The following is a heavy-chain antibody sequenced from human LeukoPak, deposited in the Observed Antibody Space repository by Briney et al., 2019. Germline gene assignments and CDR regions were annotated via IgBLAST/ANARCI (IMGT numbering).Heavy chain of an antibody. V-gene: IGHV1-24*01. CDR1: GYTLTELS. CDR2: FDPEDGET. D-gene: IGHD3-10*01. J-gene: IGHJ4*02. Sequence: ASVKVSCKVSGYTLTELSMHWARQAPGKGLEWMGGFDPEDGETIYAQKFQGRVTMTEDTSTDTAYMELSSLRSEDTAVYYCATGSSITMVRGVTQENDYWGQGTLVTVSS. CDR3: ATGSSITMVRGVTQENDY.